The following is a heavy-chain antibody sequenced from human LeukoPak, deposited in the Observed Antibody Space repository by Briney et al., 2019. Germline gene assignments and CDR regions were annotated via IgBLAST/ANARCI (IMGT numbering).Heavy chain of an antibody. D-gene: IGHD5-12*01. Sequence: SETLSLTCTVAGGSISSYYWSWIRQPPGKGLEWIGYIYSSGSTNYSPSLKSRVTISVDTSKNQFSLKLYSVTAADTAVYYCARRYSGYGNAFDIWGQGTMVTVSS. CDR3: ARRYSGYGNAFDI. J-gene: IGHJ3*02. CDR2: IYSSGST. V-gene: IGHV4-59*08. CDR1: GGSISSYY.